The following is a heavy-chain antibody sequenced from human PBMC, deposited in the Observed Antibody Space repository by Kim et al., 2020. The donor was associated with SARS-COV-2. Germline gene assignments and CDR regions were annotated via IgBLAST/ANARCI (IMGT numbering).Heavy chain of an antibody. CDR2: INPNSGGT. J-gene: IGHJ6*02. CDR3: AGPAVAGSPGYGMDV. D-gene: IGHD6-19*01. Sequence: ASVKVSCKASGYTFTGYYMHWVRQAPGQGLEWMGWINPNSGGTNYAQKFQGRVTMTRDTSISTAYMELSRLRSDDTAVYYCAGPAVAGSPGYGMDVWGQGTTVTVSS. CDR1: GYTFTGYY. V-gene: IGHV1-2*02.